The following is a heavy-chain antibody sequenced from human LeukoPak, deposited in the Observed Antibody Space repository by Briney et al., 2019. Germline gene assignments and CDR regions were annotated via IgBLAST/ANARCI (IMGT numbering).Heavy chain of an antibody. D-gene: IGHD3-16*02. V-gene: IGHV4-4*07. J-gene: IGHJ4*02. CDR2: IYTSGST. CDR3: ARDHYDYVWGTYRYFDY. CDR1: GGSINSYY. Sequence: SETLSLTCTVSGGSINSYYWSWIRQPAGKGLEWIGRIYTSGSTNYNPSLKSRVTMSVDTSKNQFSLKLSSVTAADTAVYYCARDHYDYVWGTYRYFDYWGQGTLVTVSS.